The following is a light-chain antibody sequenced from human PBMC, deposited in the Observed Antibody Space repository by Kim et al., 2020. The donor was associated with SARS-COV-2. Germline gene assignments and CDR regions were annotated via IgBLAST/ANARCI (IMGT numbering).Light chain of an antibody. Sequence: EIVLTQSPGTLSLSPGERATLSCRASQSVSSSYLAWYQQKPDQAPRLLIYGASSRAAGIADRFSGSGSGTDFTLTISRLEHEDVAVYCCQQYGSSPRYTFGQGTKLEI. J-gene: IGKJ2*01. CDR3: QQYGSSPRYT. V-gene: IGKV3-20*01. CDR1: QSVSSSY. CDR2: GAS.